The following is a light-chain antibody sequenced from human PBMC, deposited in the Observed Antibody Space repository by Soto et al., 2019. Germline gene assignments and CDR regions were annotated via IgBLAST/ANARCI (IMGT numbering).Light chain of an antibody. CDR1: QSLLHKNGNNY. CDR3: MQALQTPRT. Sequence: DLVMTQSPLSLPVTPGEAASITCRSSQSLLHKNGNNYFNWYLQKPGQSPQVLIYMGSNRASGVPDRFSGSGSGTYFTLEISRVEAEDAGVYYCMQALQTPRTFGQGTKVEIK. V-gene: IGKV2-28*01. CDR2: MGS. J-gene: IGKJ1*01.